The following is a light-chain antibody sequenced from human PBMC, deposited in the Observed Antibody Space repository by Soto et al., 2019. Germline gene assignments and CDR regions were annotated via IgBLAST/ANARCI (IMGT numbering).Light chain of an antibody. Sequence: EIVLTQSPGTLSLSPGERSTLSCMAVQSVSSSYLAWYQQKPGQAPRLLIYGASSRATGIPDRFSGSGSGTDFTLTISRLEPEDFAVYYCQQYGSSRAITFGPGTRLDIK. V-gene: IGKV3-20*01. CDR2: GAS. J-gene: IGKJ5*01. CDR3: QQYGSSRAIT. CDR1: QSVSSSY.